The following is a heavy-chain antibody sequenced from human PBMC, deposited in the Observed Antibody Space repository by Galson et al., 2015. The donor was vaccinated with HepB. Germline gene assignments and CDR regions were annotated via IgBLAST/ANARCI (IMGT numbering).Heavy chain of an antibody. CDR1: GFSLRNTGVG. J-gene: IGHJ5*02. D-gene: IGHD3-22*01. V-gene: IGHV2-5*02. Sequence: PALVKPTQTLTLTCTFSGFSLRNTGVGVGWIRQPPGKALEWLALIYWDDDKRYSPSLKSRLTITKDTSKNQVVLTMTNMDPVDTATYYCARETEGLGSSGYYSYNWFDPWGQGSLVTVSS. CDR2: IYWDDDK. CDR3: ARETEGLGSSGYYSYNWFDP.